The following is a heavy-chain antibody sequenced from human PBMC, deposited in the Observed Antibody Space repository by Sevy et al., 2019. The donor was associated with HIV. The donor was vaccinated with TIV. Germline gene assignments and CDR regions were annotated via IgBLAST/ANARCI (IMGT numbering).Heavy chain of an antibody. CDR3: ARHCGSTSCSHAFDI. D-gene: IGHD2-2*01. CDR2: FNHSGNT. Sequence: SETLSLTCAVYGGSFSGYYWSWIRQPPGKGLGWIGEFNHSGNTNYTPSLRGRITISVDTSKNQFSLKLSSVTAADTAVYYCARHCGSTSCSHAFDIWGQGTMVTVSS. CDR1: GGSFSGYY. V-gene: IGHV4-34*01. J-gene: IGHJ3*02.